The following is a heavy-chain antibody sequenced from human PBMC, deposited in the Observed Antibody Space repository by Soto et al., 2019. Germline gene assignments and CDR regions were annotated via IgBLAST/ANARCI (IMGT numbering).Heavy chain of an antibody. D-gene: IGHD6-13*01. CDR1: GGSISSSSYY. Sequence: PSETLSLTCTVSGGSISSSSYYWGWIRQPPGKGLEWIGSIYYSGSTYYNPSLKSRVTISVDTSKNQFSLKLSSVTAADTAVYYCARHPMETYSSRWYEGGYGMDVWGQGTTVTVSS. CDR2: IYYSGST. CDR3: ARHPMETYSSRWYEGGYGMDV. V-gene: IGHV4-39*01. J-gene: IGHJ6*02.